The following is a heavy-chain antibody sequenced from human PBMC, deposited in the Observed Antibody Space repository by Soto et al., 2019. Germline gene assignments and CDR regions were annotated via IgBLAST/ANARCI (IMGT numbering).Heavy chain of an antibody. J-gene: IGHJ6*02. CDR3: ARDLGSGSSKRYYYYYGMDV. D-gene: IGHD3-10*01. Sequence: SETLSLTCTVSGGSISSYYWSWIRQPAGEGLEWIGRIYTSGSTNYNPSLKSRVTMSVDTSKNQFSLKLSSVTAADTAVYYCARDLGSGSSKRYYYYYGMDVWGQGTTVTVSS. V-gene: IGHV4-4*07. CDR1: GGSISSYY. CDR2: IYTSGST.